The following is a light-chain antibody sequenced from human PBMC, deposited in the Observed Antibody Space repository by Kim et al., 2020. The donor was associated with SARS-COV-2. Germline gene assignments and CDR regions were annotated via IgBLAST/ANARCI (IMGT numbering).Light chain of an antibody. Sequence: EIVLTQSPATLSVSPGERATLSCRASLSVSTNLAWYQQKPGQTPRLLIYSASTRATGIPARFSGSGSGTEFTLTISSLQSEDFAVYYCQQYNNWWTFGQGTKVDIK. CDR1: LSVSTN. V-gene: IGKV3-15*01. J-gene: IGKJ1*01. CDR2: SAS. CDR3: QQYNNWWT.